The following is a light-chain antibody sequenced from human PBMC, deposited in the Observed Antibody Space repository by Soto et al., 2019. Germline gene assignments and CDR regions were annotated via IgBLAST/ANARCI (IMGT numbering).Light chain of an antibody. Sequence: ALTAPPSASGSPGESVTISCTGTSSDVGGYIFVSWYQQHPGKAPKLMIYGVNKRPSGVPDRFSGSKSDNTASLTVSGLQSEVEDDYYGVSHAGVPYVVGKGTKVTV. CDR2: GVN. J-gene: IGLJ1*01. V-gene: IGLV2-8*01. CDR3: VSHAGVPYV. CDR1: SSDVGGYIF.